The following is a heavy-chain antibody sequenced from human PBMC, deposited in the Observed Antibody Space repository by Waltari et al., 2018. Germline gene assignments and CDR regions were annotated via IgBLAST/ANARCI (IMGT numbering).Heavy chain of an antibody. Sequence: QVQLVESGGGVVQTGGSLRLSCAASGFTFTSFGFHWVRQAPGKGLEWVAQIVYEGTVEYYVDSVKGRFIISRDNSKNALYLQMNSLRVEDTAVYYCARDQTQVTPAQRKPLDCWGQGTLVAVFS. CDR2: IVYEGTVE. V-gene: IGHV3-30*02. CDR1: GFTFTSFG. J-gene: IGHJ4*02. CDR3: ARDQTQVTPAQRKPLDC. D-gene: IGHD4-4*01.